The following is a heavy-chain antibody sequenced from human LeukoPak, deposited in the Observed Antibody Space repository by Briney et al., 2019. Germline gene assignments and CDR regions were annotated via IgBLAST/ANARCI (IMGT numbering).Heavy chain of an antibody. V-gene: IGHV3-53*01. Sequence: GSLRLSCAASGFTVSNYYMTWVRQAPGKGLEWVSVIYSGDYTYYADSVKGRFTISRDNSKNTLYLQMNGLRVEDTAVYYCTRGVPASSTYYYDYWGQGTLVTVSS. CDR1: GFTVSNYY. CDR3: TRGVPASSTYYYDY. CDR2: IYSGDYT. D-gene: IGHD6-13*01. J-gene: IGHJ4*02.